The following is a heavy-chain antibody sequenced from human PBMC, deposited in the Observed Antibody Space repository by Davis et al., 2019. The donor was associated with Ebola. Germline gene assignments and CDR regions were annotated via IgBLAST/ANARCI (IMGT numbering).Heavy chain of an antibody. V-gene: IGHV3-23*01. CDR2: ISGSGGST. Sequence: GESLKISCAASGFPFSNYIMSWVRQAPGEGLEWVSGISGSGGSTFFADSVKGRFTISRDNSKSTLYLQMNSLRAEDTAVYYCAKDMALVTTPNFWGQGTLVTVSS. D-gene: IGHD5-24*01. CDR3: AKDMALVTTPNF. CDR1: GFPFSNYI. J-gene: IGHJ4*02.